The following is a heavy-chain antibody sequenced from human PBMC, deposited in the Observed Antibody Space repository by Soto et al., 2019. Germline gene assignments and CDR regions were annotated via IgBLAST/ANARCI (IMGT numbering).Heavy chain of an antibody. CDR1: GYTFTSHG. Sequence: QVQLVQSGAEVKKPGASVKVSCEASGYTFTSHGISWVRQAPGQGLEWMGWISNYNDKTYYAQKFQGRVTMTTDTSTSTAYIELRSLRSDDTAVYYCARDHRDYGDYYYYGMDVWGQGTTVTVSS. CDR3: ARDHRDYGDYYYYGMDV. J-gene: IGHJ6*02. V-gene: IGHV1-18*01. D-gene: IGHD4-17*01. CDR2: ISNYNDKT.